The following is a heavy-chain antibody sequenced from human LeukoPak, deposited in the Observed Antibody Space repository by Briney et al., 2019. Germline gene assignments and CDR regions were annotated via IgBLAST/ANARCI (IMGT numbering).Heavy chain of an antibody. D-gene: IGHD3-3*01. Sequence: GASVKVSCKASGYTFTSYDINWVRQATGQGLEWMGWMNPNSGNTGYAQKFQGRVTMTRNTSISTAYMELSSLRSEDTAVYYCARVGLEWLEYYFDYWGQGTLVTVSS. CDR3: ARVGLEWLEYYFDY. CDR2: MNPNSGNT. V-gene: IGHV1-8*01. CDR1: GYTFTSYD. J-gene: IGHJ4*02.